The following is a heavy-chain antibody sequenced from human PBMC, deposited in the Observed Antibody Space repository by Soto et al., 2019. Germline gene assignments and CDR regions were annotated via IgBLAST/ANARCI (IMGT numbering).Heavy chain of an antibody. J-gene: IGHJ3*02. CDR3: AKATATGGGAFDI. D-gene: IGHD2-8*02. V-gene: IGHV3-23*01. Sequence: SGGSLRLSCAASGFICSSYDMSWVRQAPGKGLEWVSTILVDGRTFYVDSAKGRFTISRDTSQNTVYLQMNSLTAGDTALYYCAKATATGGGAFDICGQGTMVTVSS. CDR1: GFICSSYD. CDR2: ILVDGRT.